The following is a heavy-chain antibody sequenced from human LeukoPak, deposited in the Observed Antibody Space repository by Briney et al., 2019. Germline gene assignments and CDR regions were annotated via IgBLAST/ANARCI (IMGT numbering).Heavy chain of an antibody. CDR2: IYYNGVT. CDR3: ARGIAATNEGYYFDY. D-gene: IGHD5-12*01. V-gene: IGHV4-59*01. Sequence: SETLSLTCTVSSDSISSYFWTWIRQPPTQGLDWIGYIYYNGVTNCNPSLKSRVTISVDTSKNQFSLRLSSVTAADTAVYFCARGIAATNEGYYFDYWGQGTLVTVSS. CDR1: SDSISSYF. J-gene: IGHJ4*02.